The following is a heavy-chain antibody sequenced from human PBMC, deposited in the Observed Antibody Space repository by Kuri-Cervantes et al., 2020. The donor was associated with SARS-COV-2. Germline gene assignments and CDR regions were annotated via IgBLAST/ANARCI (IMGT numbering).Heavy chain of an antibody. CDR3: ARRGHSSSSGGYYYYYMDV. CDR2: INHSGSS. V-gene: IGHV4-34*01. D-gene: IGHD6-6*01. CDR1: GGSFSGYY. Sequence: SQTLSLTCAVYGGSFSGYYWSWIRQPPGKGLEWIGEINHSGSSNYNPSLKSRVAISVDTSKNQFSLKLGSVTAADTAVYYCARRGHSSSSGGYYYYYMDVWGKGTAVTVSS. J-gene: IGHJ6*03.